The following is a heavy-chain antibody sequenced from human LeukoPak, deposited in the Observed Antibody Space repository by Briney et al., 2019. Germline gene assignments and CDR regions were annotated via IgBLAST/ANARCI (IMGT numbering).Heavy chain of an antibody. CDR3: VKGFQWIRERFDY. V-gene: IGHV3-64D*09. CDR2: ISYNGDST. D-gene: IGHD5-18*01. J-gene: IGHJ4*02. Sequence: GGSLRLSCAASGFTFSSYAMSWVRQAPGKGLEYVSAISYNGDSTYYADSVKGRFTISRDNSKNTLYLQMSSLRAEDTAVYYCVKGFQWIRERFDYWGQGTLVTVSS. CDR1: GFTFSSYA.